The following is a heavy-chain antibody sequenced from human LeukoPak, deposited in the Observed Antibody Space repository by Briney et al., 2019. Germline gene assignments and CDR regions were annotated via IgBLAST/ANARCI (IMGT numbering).Heavy chain of an antibody. CDR3: ARDQGWKSGLVWFDP. CDR2: IYYSGST. V-gene: IGHV4-31*03. Sequence: SETLSLTCTVSGGSISSSSYYWGWIRQHPGKGLEWIGYIYYSGSTYYNPSLKSRVTISVDTSKNQFSLKLSSVTAADTAVYYCARDQGWKSGLVWFDPWGQGTLVTVSS. D-gene: IGHD5-12*01. CDR1: GGSISSSSYY. J-gene: IGHJ5*02.